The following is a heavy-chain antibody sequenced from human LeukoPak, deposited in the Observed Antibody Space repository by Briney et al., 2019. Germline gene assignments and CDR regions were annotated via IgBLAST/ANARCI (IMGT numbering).Heavy chain of an antibody. D-gene: IGHD3-22*01. Sequence: GGSLRLSCAASGFTVSSNYMSWVRRAPGKGLEWVSVLYSGGSTYYADSVKGRFTISRDDSKITLYLQMNSLGAEDTAVYYCARSSAEFYSDSSGYYPDSWGQGTLVTVSS. J-gene: IGHJ5*01. CDR3: ARSSAEFYSDSSGYYPDS. CDR1: GFTVSSNY. V-gene: IGHV3-66*01. CDR2: LYSGGST.